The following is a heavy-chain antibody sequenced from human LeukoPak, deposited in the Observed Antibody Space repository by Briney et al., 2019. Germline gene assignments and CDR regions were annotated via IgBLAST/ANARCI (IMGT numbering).Heavy chain of an antibody. Sequence: PSETLSLTCTVSGGSISTGIYYWNWIRQPAGKGLEWIGRIYTSGSTYYSPSLKSRVTISLDTSRNQFSLKLSSVTAADTAFYFCARGGDIVVVPAAINWFDPWGQGTLVTVSS. CDR3: ARGGDIVVVPAAINWFDP. V-gene: IGHV4-61*02. CDR2: IYTSGST. CDR1: GGSISTGIYY. D-gene: IGHD2-2*02. J-gene: IGHJ5*02.